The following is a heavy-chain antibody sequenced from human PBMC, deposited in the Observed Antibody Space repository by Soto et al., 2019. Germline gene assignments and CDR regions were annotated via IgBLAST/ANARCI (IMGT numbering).Heavy chain of an antibody. Sequence: ASVKVSCKASGYTFTSYDINWVRQATGQGLEWMGWMNPNSGNTGYAQKFQGRVTMTRNTSISTAYMELSSLRSEDTAVYYCARATRLLWFGESLSHYYYYGMDVWGRGTTVTVS. D-gene: IGHD3-10*01. CDR3: ARATRLLWFGESLSHYYYYGMDV. J-gene: IGHJ6*02. CDR2: MNPNSGNT. V-gene: IGHV1-8*01. CDR1: GYTFTSYD.